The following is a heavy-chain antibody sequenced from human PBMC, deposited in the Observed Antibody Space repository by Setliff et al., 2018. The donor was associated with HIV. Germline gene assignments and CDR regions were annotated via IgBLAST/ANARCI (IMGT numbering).Heavy chain of an antibody. D-gene: IGHD2-21*02. CDR3: ARGGVTAVWDLTD. CDR2: LFHTGDT. V-gene: IGHV4-38-2*02. J-gene: IGHJ4*02. Sequence: PSETLSLTCTVSGFSVSSGYYWGWIRQPPGKGLEWIGYLFHTGDTDYNPSLESRVTISVDRSKNQFSLQLTSVTAADTAVYYCARGGVTAVWDLTDWGQGILVTVSS. CDR1: GFSVSSGYY.